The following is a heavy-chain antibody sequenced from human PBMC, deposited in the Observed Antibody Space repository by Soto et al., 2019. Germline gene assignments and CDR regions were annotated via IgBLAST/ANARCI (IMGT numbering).Heavy chain of an antibody. CDR3: ARDPNSSSFGAFDY. CDR1: GGTFSSYT. J-gene: IGHJ4*02. D-gene: IGHD6-6*01. Sequence: QFQLVQSGAEVKKPGSSVKVSCKASGGTFSSYTISWVRQAPGQGLEWMGRIIPILGIANYAHKFQGRVTITADKSTSTAYMELSSLRSEDTAVYYCARDPNSSSFGAFDYWGQGTLVTVSS. CDR2: IIPILGIA. V-gene: IGHV1-69*08.